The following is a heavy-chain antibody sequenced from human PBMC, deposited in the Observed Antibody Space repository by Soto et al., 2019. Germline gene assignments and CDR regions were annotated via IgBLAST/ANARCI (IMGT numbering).Heavy chain of an antibody. D-gene: IGHD3-3*01. Sequence: ASVKVSCKPSGYSFTGRYIHWLRQAPGKRPEWMGWINALNGDTTTAPKFQGRVTLTRDPSIRTAYMELSGLRSADTAVFYCGRGGGTILAPLPWGQGTLVTVSS. J-gene: IGHJ5*02. CDR1: GYSFTGRY. V-gene: IGHV1-2*02. CDR2: INALNGDT. CDR3: GRGGGTILAPLP.